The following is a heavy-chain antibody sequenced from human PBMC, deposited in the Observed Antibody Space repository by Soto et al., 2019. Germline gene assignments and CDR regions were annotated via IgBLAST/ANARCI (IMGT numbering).Heavy chain of an antibody. J-gene: IGHJ6*02. CDR1: GYIFVNYG. Sequence: QVQLVQSGDEVKKPGASVKVSCKASGYIFVNYGIAWVRQAPGQGLEWVGWISPYTGNTHSATKVQGRLTVTTDTPTSTASMDLGSMTSDDTAVYYCVMVDNYVTPTPQDVWGQGTTVTVSS. D-gene: IGHD3-16*01. V-gene: IGHV1-18*01. CDR3: VMVDNYVTPTPQDV. CDR2: ISPYTGNT.